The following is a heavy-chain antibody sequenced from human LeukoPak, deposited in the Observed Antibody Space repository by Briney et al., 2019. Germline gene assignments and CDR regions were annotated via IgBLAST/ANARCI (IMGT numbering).Heavy chain of an antibody. J-gene: IGHJ4*02. CDR3: AKDNAQWPRVFDY. Sequence: GGSLRLSRAASRFSLCYYAMSWVRQAPAKGLEWVSGMSGSGATAYYADSVKGRFTISRDNSDNTVYLQMSNLSAEDTAVYYCAKDNAQWPRVFDYWGQGTLVTVSS. CDR1: RFSLCYYA. CDR2: MSGSGATA. D-gene: IGHD6-19*01. V-gene: IGHV3-23*01.